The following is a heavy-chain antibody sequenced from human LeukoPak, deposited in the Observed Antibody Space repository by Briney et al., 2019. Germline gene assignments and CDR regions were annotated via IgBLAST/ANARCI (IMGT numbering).Heavy chain of an antibody. Sequence: PGGSLRLSCAASGFTFSSYSMKWVRQAPGKGLEWVSFISSSSSYIYYADSVKGRFTIYRDNAKNSLYPQMNSLRAEDTAVYYCARDRLTGSYRYFDQWGQGTLVTVSS. CDR1: GFTFSSYS. V-gene: IGHV3-21*01. D-gene: IGHD3-9*01. J-gene: IGHJ4*02. CDR3: ARDRLTGSYRYFDQ. CDR2: ISSSSSYI.